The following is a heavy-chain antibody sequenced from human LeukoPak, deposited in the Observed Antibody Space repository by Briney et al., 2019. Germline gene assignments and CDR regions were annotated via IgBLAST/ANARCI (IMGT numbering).Heavy chain of an antibody. Sequence: GGSLRLSCAASGFTFSNAWVSWVRQAPGKGLEWVGRIKSKTDGGTTDYAAPVKGRFTISRDDSENTLYLQMNSLKTEDTAVYYCTTGITMVRGVIHLIDYWGQGTLVTVSS. CDR3: TTGITMVRGVIHLIDY. J-gene: IGHJ4*02. CDR2: IKSKTDGGTT. V-gene: IGHV3-15*01. D-gene: IGHD3-10*01. CDR1: GFTFSNAW.